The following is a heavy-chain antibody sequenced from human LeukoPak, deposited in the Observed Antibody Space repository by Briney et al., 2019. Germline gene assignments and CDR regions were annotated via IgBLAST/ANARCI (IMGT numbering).Heavy chain of an antibody. CDR2: IYYSGRT. CDR1: GDSISSTNYY. CDR3: ARETSDTRGLKFDSFDI. D-gene: IGHD3-10*01. Sequence: SETLSLTCTVSGDSISSTNYYWGWIRQPPGKGLEWIGSIYYSGRTYDNPSLKSRVTISVDTSKNQFSLRLSSLTAADTAVYYCARETSDTRGLKFDSFDIWGQGTMVTVSS. J-gene: IGHJ3*02. V-gene: IGHV4-39*07.